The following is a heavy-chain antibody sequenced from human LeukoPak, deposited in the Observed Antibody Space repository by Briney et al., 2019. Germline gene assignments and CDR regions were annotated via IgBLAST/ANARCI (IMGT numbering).Heavy chain of an antibody. CDR2: IKEDGSEK. D-gene: IGHD1-26*01. V-gene: IGHV3-7*01. CDR1: GFTFRRHW. J-gene: IGHJ4*02. Sequence: PGGSLRLSCAAAGFTFRRHWMSWVRQTKGKGLECVAKIKEDGSEKHYVDSVKGRFTISRDNAKNSVYLQMNSLRAEDTAVYFCARDKDSGPTHLHWWGQGTLVTVSS. CDR3: ARDKDSGPTHLHW.